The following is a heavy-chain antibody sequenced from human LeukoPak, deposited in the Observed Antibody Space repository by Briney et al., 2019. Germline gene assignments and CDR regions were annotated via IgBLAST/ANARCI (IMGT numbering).Heavy chain of an antibody. V-gene: IGHV1-8*03. D-gene: IGHD2-15*01. CDR1: GYTFTSYD. Sequence: ASVKVSCKASGYTFTSYDINWVRQATGQGLEWMGWMNPNSGNTGYAQKFQGRVTITRNTSISTAYMELSSLRSEDTAVYYCARGRGRRVEWWSSGDYWGQGTLVTVSS. CDR2: MNPNSGNT. J-gene: IGHJ4*02. CDR3: ARGRGRRVEWWSSGDY.